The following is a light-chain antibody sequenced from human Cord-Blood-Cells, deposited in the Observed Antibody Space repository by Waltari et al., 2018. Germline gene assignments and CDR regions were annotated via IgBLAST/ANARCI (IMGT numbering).Light chain of an antibody. CDR1: SSNIGSALD. CDR2: GNS. J-gene: IGLJ2*01. CDR3: QSYDSSLSGVV. V-gene: IGLV1-40*01. Sequence: SVLTQPPSVSVALGQTLPITSTGTSSNIGSALDVHWYQQFPGTAPKLLIYGNSSRPSGVPDRFSGSKSGTSASLAITGLQAEDEADYYCQSYDSSLSGVVFGGGTKLTVL.